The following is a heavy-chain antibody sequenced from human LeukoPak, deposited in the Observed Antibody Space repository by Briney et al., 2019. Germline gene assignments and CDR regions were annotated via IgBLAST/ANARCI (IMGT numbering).Heavy chain of an antibody. CDR1: GFTFDDYG. Sequence: PGGSLRLSCAASGFTFDDYGMSWVRQAPGKGLEWVSGINWNGSGAGYADSVKGRFTISRDNAKNSLYLQMNSLKAEDTAVYYCAKYRSTGWNSEFDYWGQGTLVTVSS. CDR3: AKYRSTGWNSEFDY. D-gene: IGHD6-19*01. J-gene: IGHJ4*02. V-gene: IGHV3-20*04. CDR2: INWNGSGA.